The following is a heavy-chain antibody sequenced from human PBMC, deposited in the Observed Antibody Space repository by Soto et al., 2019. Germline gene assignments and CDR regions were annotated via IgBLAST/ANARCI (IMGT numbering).Heavy chain of an antibody. CDR3: ARGIHDTTGYYTRIFDY. CDR2: IHYSGST. Sequence: ASETLSLTCTVSGDSISSYYWSWIRQPPGKGLEWIGYIHYSGSTKCNPSLKSRVTISVDTSKNQLSLKLSSVTAADTAVYYCARGIHDTTGYYTRIFDYWGQGTLVTVSS. D-gene: IGHD3-22*01. CDR1: GDSISSYY. J-gene: IGHJ4*02. V-gene: IGHV4-59*01.